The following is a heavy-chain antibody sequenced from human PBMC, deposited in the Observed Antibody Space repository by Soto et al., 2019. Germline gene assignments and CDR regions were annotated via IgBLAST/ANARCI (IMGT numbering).Heavy chain of an antibody. D-gene: IGHD3-3*01. CDR2: VYYNGDT. Sequence: PSETLSLTCSISGGSVSSGSFYWGWIRQPPGKGLEWIGNVYYNGDTSYNPPLKSRVTISVDTSENQFSLRLNYVTAADTAVYYCARVRTGITIFGVEPYYYYMDVWGKGTTVTVSS. CDR3: ARVRTGITIFGVEPYYYYMDV. CDR1: GGSVSSGSFY. V-gene: IGHV4-39*01. J-gene: IGHJ6*03.